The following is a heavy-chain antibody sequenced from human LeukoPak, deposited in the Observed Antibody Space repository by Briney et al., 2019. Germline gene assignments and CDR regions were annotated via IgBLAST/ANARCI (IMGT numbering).Heavy chain of an antibody. J-gene: IGHJ4*02. D-gene: IGHD3-10*01. Sequence: GASVKVSCKASGYTFTSYGISWVRQAPGQGLEWMGIINPSGGSTSYAQKFQGRVTMTRDTSISTAYMELSRLRSDDTAVYYCARVRGVNSGSYGFDYWGQGTLVTVSS. CDR3: ARVRGVNSGSYGFDY. V-gene: IGHV1-46*01. CDR1: GYTFTSYG. CDR2: INPSGGST.